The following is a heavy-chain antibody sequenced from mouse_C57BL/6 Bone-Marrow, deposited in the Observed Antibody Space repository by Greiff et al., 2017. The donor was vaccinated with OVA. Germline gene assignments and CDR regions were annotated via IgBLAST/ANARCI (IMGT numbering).Heavy chain of an antibody. CDR2: INPSTGGT. CDR1: GYSFTGYY. V-gene: IGHV1-42*01. D-gene: IGHD1-1*01. J-gene: IGHJ2*01. CDR3: ASPLRAYYFDY. Sequence: EVQLQQSGPELVKPGASVKISCKASGYSFTGYYMNWVKQSPEKSLEWIGEINPSTGGTTYNQKFKAKATLTVDKSSSTAYMQLKSLTSEDSAVYYCASPLRAYYFDYWGQGTTLTVSS.